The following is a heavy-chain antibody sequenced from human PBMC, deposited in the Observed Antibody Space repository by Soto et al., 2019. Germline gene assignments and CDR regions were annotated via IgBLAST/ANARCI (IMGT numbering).Heavy chain of an antibody. J-gene: IGHJ6*02. CDR1: GGTFSSYA. CDR3: ARDRENVLMVYARKAAHYGMDV. V-gene: IGHV1-69*01. Sequence: QVQLVQSGAEVKKPGSSVKVSCKASGGTFSSYAISWVRQAPGQGLEWMGGIIPIFGTANYAQKFQGRVTITADESTSTAYMELSSLRSEDTAVYYCARDRENVLMVYARKAAHYGMDVWGQGTTVTVSS. CDR2: IIPIFGTA. D-gene: IGHD2-8*01.